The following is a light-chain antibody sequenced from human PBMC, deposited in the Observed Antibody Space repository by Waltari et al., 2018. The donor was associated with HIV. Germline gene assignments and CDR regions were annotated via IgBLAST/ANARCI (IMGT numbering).Light chain of an antibody. Sequence: QPASVSGNPGQSVTITCTGTDIDIGNYNLVSWFQQHPGKAPKLLIYDVSKRPSGVSSRFSGSKSGYFASLTISGLLTEDESSYYCLTYVSKTSTWQFGGGTYLTV. V-gene: IGLV2-23*02. CDR2: DVS. CDR1: DIDIGNYNL. CDR3: LTYVSKTSTWQ. J-gene: IGLJ3*02.